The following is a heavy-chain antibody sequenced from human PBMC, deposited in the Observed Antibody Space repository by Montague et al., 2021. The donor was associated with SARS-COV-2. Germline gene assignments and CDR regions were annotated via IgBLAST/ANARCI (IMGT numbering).Heavy chain of an antibody. CDR1: GDSISYFY. V-gene: IGHV4-59*01. J-gene: IGHJ4*02. CDR2: IYYTGST. CDR3: ARGGGWKRHFDY. D-gene: IGHD4-23*01. Sequence: SETLSLTCTVSGDSISYFYWSWIRQPAGKGLEWIGYIYYTGSTTRDPSLDSRVTISLDTSTDLVSLELRSLTAADTAVYYCARGGGWKRHFDYWGQGTLVAVSS.